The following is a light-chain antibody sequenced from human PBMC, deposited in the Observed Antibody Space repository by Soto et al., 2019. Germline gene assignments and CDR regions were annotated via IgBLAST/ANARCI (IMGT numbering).Light chain of an antibody. J-gene: IGKJ5*01. V-gene: IGKV1-39*01. CDR2: TAT. CDR3: QQTYSTPIT. Sequence: DIQMTQSPSSLSASVGDRVTITCRASQSVTRYLNWYQRKPGKAPKLLIYTATNLQGGVPSRFTRSGSGTYFTLTISSLQPEDFATYYCQQTYSTPITFGQGTRLEIK. CDR1: QSVTRY.